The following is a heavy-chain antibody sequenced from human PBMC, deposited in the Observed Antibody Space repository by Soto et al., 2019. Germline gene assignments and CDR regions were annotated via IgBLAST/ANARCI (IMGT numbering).Heavy chain of an antibody. V-gene: IGHV3-33*01. J-gene: IGHJ4*02. CDR2: IWYDGSNK. CDR1: GFTFSSYG. D-gene: IGHD2-2*01. CDR3: ARDRSGYCSSTSCYLFDY. Sequence: GGSLRLSCAASGFTFSSYGMHWVRQAPGKGLEWVAVIWYDGSNKYYADSVKGRFTISRDNSKNTLYLQMNSLRAEDTAVYYCARDRSGYCSSTSCYLFDYWGQGTLVTVSS.